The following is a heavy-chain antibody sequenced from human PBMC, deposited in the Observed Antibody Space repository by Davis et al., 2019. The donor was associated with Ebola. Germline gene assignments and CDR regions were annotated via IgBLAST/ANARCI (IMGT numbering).Heavy chain of an antibody. CDR1: GFTFTSYG. V-gene: IGHV3-33*08. J-gene: IGHJ4*02. CDR3: ARDGRYYDFWSGYFDY. CDR2: IWYDGSNK. Sequence: GESLKISCAASGFTFTSYGMHWVRQAPGKGLEWVAVIWYDGSNKYYADSVKGRFTISRDNAKNSLYLQMNSLRAEDTAVYYCARDGRYYDFWSGYFDYWGQGTLVTVSS. D-gene: IGHD3-3*01.